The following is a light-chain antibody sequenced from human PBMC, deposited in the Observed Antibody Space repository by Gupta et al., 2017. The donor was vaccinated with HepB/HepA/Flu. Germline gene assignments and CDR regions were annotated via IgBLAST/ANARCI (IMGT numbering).Light chain of an antibody. V-gene: IGLV1-51*02. CDR1: SSNIGNNY. J-gene: IGLJ2*01. CDR3: GTWDNNLSTVI. CDR2: ENN. Sequence: QSVLTQPPSVSAAPGQKVPLSRPGSSSNIGNNYVYWYQHLPGTAPKLLIYENNKRPSGIPGRFSGSKSGTSATLGITGLQTGDEADYYCGTWDNNLSTVIVGGGTKLTVL.